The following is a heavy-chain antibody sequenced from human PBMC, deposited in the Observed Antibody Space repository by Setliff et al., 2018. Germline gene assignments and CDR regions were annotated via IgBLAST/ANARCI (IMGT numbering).Heavy chain of an antibody. V-gene: IGHV4-59*01. J-gene: IGHJ4*02. CDR1: GGSISTYY. CDR3: ARRETYYNFWSGYYAY. CDR2: IYYSGTT. D-gene: IGHD3-3*01. Sequence: SETLSLTCTVSGGSISTYYWTWIRQPLGKALEWIGYIYYSGTTNYSPSLKSRVTISIDMYKNQFSLKLDSVTAADTAVYYCARRETYYNFWSGYYAYWGQGTLVTVSS.